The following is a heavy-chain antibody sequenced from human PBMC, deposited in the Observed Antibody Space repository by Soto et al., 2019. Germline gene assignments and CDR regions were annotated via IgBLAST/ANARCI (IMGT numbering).Heavy chain of an antibody. CDR2: IYYSGST. CDR3: ASSWPYGGVDY. V-gene: IGHV4-31*03. D-gene: IGHD2-21*01. Sequence: SETLSLTCTVSGGSISSGGYYWSWIRQHPGKGLEWIGYIYYSGSTYYNPSLKSRVTISVDTSKNQFSLKLSSVTAADTAVYYCASSWPYGGVDYWGQGTLVTVSS. J-gene: IGHJ4*02. CDR1: GGSISSGGYY.